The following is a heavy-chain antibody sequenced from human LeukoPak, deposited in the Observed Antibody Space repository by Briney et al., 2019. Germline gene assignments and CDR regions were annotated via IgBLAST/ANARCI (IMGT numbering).Heavy chain of an antibody. D-gene: IGHD3-22*01. J-gene: IGHJ4*02. Sequence: GRSLRLSCAASGFTFSRYAMHWVRQAPGKGLDYVSAISSNGSSTYYANAVKGRFTISRDNPKNTLYLQMGSLRAEDMAVYYSARRESSGHYDYWGQGTLVTVSS. V-gene: IGHV3-64*01. CDR2: ISSNGSST. CDR1: GFTFSRYA. CDR3: ARRESSGHYDY.